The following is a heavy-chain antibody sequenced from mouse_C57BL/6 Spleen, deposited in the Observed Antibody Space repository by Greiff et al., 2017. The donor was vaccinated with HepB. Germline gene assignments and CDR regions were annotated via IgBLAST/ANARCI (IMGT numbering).Heavy chain of an antibody. D-gene: IGHD1-1*01. CDR1: GYTFTSYW. CDR2: IYPGNSDT. V-gene: IGHV1-5*01. Sequence: EVKLQQSGTVLARPGASVKMSCKTSGYTFTSYWMHWVKQRPGQGLEWIGAIYPGNSDTSYNQKFKGKAKLTAVTSASTAYMELSSLTNEDSAVYDCTENYYGSSPSFDYWGQGTTLTVSS. J-gene: IGHJ2*01. CDR3: TENYYGSSPSFDY.